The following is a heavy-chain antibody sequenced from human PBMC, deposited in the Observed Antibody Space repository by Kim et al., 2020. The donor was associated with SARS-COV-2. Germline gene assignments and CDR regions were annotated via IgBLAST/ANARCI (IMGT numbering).Heavy chain of an antibody. D-gene: IGHD3-10*01. CDR3: AKALTMVRGEDGAFDI. V-gene: IGHV3-23*01. J-gene: IGHJ3*02. Sequence: GGSLRLSCAASGFTFSSYAMSWVRQAPGKGLEWVSAISGSGGSTYYADSVKGRFTISRDNSKNTLYLQMNSLRAEDTAVYYCAKALTMVRGEDGAFDIWGQGTMVTVSS. CDR2: ISGSGGST. CDR1: GFTFSSYA.